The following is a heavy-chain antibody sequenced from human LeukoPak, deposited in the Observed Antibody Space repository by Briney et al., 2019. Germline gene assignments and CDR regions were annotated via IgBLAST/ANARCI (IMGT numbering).Heavy chain of an antibody. CDR3: ARAMRSLYYFDY. J-gene: IGHJ4*02. Sequence: SVIYSGGSTYYADSVKGRFTISRDNSKNTLYLQMNSLRAEDTAVYYCARAMRSLYYFDYWGQGTLVTVSS. V-gene: IGHV3-66*01. D-gene: IGHD3-22*01. CDR2: IYSGGST.